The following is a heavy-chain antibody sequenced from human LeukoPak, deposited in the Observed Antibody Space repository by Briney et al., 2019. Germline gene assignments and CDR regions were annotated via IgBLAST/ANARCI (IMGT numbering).Heavy chain of an antibody. Sequence: GGSLRLSCAASGFTFSSYAMSWVRQAPGKGLEWVSTISGSGGSTYYADSVKGRFTISRDNSKNTLYLQMNSLRAEDTAVYYCAKGYDSSGHPHPFDIWGQGTMVTVSS. CDR1: GFTFSSYA. CDR3: AKGYDSSGHPHPFDI. J-gene: IGHJ3*02. CDR2: ISGSGGST. V-gene: IGHV3-23*01. D-gene: IGHD3-22*01.